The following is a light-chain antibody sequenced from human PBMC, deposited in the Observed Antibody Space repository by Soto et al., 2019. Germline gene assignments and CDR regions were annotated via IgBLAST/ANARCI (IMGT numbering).Light chain of an antibody. CDR2: DVI. CDR3: CSYVGSYSYV. V-gene: IGLV2-11*01. CDR1: SSDVGGYNS. Sequence: QSVLTQPASVSGSPGQSITISCTGTSSDVGGYNSVSWYQEHPGKAPKLMIYDVIKRPSGVPDRFSGSKAGNKAPLTISGLLAEDEADYYCCSYVGSYSYVFGTGTKVTVL. J-gene: IGLJ1*01.